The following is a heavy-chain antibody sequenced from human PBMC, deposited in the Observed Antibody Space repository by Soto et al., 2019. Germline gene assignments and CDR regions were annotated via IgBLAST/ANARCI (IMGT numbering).Heavy chain of an antibody. V-gene: IGHV4-31*03. D-gene: IGHD3-22*01. Sequence: QVQLQESGPGLVKPSQTLSLTCTVSGGSISSGGYYWSWIRQHPGKGLEWIGYIYYSGSTYYNPSLKSRVTISVDTSKNQFALKLSSVTAADTAVYYCARASPKCIVVVSRRAAFDIWGQGTMVTVSS. CDR2: IYYSGST. CDR3: ARASPKCIVVVSRRAAFDI. CDR1: GGSISSGGYY. J-gene: IGHJ3*02.